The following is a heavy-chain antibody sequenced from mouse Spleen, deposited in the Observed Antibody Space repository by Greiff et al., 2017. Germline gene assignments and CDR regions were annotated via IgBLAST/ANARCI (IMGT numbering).Heavy chain of an antibody. D-gene: IGHD1-1*01. V-gene: IGHV5-4*01. CDR1: GFTFSSYA. CDR3: ARDAGSSYEAWFAY. J-gene: IGHJ3*01. CDR2: ISDGGSYT. Sequence: EVQLVESGGGLVKPGGSLKLSCAASGFTFSSYAMSWVRQTPEKRLEWVATISDGGSYTYYPDNVKGRFTISRDNAKNNLYLQMSHLKSEDTAMYYCARDAGSSYEAWFAYWGQGTLVTVSA.